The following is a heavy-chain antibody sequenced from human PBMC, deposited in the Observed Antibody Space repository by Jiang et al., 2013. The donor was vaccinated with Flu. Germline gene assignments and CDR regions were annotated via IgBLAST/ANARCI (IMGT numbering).Heavy chain of an antibody. J-gene: IGHJ3*01. Sequence: GPGLVKPSETLSLTCTVSGGSTSENDHSWDWIRQPPGKGLEWIGTVYKSDYTSYAPSLRSRVTLSLDTSEKRFSLKLSSVTAADTAVYYCARRHGLSSSLVFWGQGTMVTVSS. CDR1: GGSTSENDHS. D-gene: IGHD6-6*01. CDR2: VYKSDYT. V-gene: IGHV4-39*07. CDR3: ARRHGLSSSLVF.